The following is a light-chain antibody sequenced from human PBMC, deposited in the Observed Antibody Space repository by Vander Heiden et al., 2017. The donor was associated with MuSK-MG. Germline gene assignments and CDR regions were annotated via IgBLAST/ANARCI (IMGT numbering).Light chain of an antibody. CDR1: QTVNSY. CDR3: QETYSTPFT. J-gene: IGKJ3*01. Sequence: DIQMTQSPSSLSASVGDRVTITCRASQTVNSYLSWYQQKPGKAPKLLIFAASNLQSGVPSRFSGSGSGTDFTLTISSLQPEDFATYYCQETYSTPFTFGHGTKVDIK. CDR2: AAS. V-gene: IGKV1-39*01.